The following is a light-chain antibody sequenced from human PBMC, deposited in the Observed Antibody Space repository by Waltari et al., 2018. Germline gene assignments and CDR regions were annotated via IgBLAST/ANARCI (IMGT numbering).Light chain of an antibody. CDR1: QSVGRT. CDR3: QHYVRLPVT. J-gene: IGKJ1*01. Sequence: EIVLTQSPGTLSLSPGERATLSCRTSQSVGRTLAWYQQKPGQPPRLLIYGASIRATGIPDRFRGSGSGTDFSLTISRLEPEDFAVYYCQHYVRLPVTFGQGTKVEIK. V-gene: IGKV3-20*01. CDR2: GAS.